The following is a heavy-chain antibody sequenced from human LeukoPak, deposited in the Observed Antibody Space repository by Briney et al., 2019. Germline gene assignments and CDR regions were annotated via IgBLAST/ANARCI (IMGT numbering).Heavy chain of an antibody. CDR3: ARDDGSATLGFDS. D-gene: IGHD1-26*01. V-gene: IGHV1-69*05. CDR1: GTTFSRSA. J-gene: IGHJ4*02. CDR2: VIPILGTT. Sequence: SVKVSCKASGTTFSRSAISWVRQAPGQGLEWMGGVIPILGTTNYAQKFQDRVSITTDESTSTAYMEVSSLRSVGTAVYYCARDDGSATLGFDSWGQGTLVTVSS.